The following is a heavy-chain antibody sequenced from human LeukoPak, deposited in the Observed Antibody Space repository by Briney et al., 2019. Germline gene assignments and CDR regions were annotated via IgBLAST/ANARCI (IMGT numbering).Heavy chain of an antibody. CDR2: ISYDGSNK. Sequence: GGSLRLSCAASGFTFSSYGMSWVRQAPGKGLEWVAVISYDGSNKYYADSVKGRFTISRDNSKNTLYLQMNSLRAEDTAVYYCAKEHTIFGLVIAFDYWGQGTLVTVSS. J-gene: IGHJ4*02. CDR1: GFTFSSYG. CDR3: AKEHTIFGLVIAFDY. D-gene: IGHD3-3*01. V-gene: IGHV3-30*18.